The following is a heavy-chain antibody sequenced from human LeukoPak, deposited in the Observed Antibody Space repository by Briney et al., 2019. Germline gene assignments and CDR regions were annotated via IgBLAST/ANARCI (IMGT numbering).Heavy chain of an antibody. D-gene: IGHD4-11*01. Sequence: SSETLSHTCTVSGDSISSSYWSWIRQPPGKGLEWIGYIYYSGSTNYNPSLKSRVTISVDTSKNQFSLKLSSVTAADTAVYYCARGRNYAKPWGQGTLVTVSS. CDR1: GDSISSSY. V-gene: IGHV4-59*01. J-gene: IGHJ5*02. CDR3: ARGRNYAKP. CDR2: IYYSGST.